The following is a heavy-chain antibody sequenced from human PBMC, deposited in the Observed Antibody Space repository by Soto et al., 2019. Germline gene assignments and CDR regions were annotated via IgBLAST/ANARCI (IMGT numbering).Heavy chain of an antibody. V-gene: IGHV3-30-3*01. J-gene: IGHJ4*02. CDR1: GFTFSSYA. CDR3: GRCTSTSCHLGSDY. CDR2: ISYDGTNK. D-gene: IGHD2-2*01. Sequence: WGSLRLSCAASGFTFSSYAMNWVRQAPGKGLEWVALISYDGTNKYYADSVKGRFTISRDGSKNALFLQMDSLGAADTAVYFCGRCTSTSCHLGSDYWGQGTLVTVPQ.